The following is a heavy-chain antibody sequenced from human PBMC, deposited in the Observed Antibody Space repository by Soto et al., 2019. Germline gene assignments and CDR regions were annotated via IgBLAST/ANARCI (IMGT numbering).Heavy chain of an antibody. D-gene: IGHD3-9*01. CDR3: ARIPPRYYDILTGYSPWYYFDY. CDR2: IFHSGNT. CDR1: GGSISSGGYS. V-gene: IGHV4-30-2*01. Sequence: SETLSLTCAVSGGSISSGGYSWSWIRQPPGKGLEWIGYIFHSGNTYYNPSLNSRGTISVDRSKNQFSLNLSSVTAADTAVYYCARIPPRYYDILTGYSPWYYFDYWGQGTLVTVSS. J-gene: IGHJ4*02.